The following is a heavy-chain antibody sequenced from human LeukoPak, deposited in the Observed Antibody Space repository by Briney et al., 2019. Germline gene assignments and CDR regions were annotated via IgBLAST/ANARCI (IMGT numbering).Heavy chain of an antibody. CDR1: GYTFTSYV. CDR3: ARAIIAAADSNWFDP. Sequence: GASVKVSCKASGYTFTSYVMHWVRQAPGQRLEWMGWINAGNGNTKYSQKFQGRVTITRDTSASTAYMELSSLRSEDTAVYYCARAIIAAADSNWFDPWGQGTLVTVSS. J-gene: IGHJ5*02. D-gene: IGHD6-13*01. V-gene: IGHV1-3*01. CDR2: INAGNGNT.